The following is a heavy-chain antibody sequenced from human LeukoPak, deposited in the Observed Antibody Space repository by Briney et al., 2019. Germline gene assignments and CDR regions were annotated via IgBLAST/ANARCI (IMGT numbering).Heavy chain of an antibody. Sequence: GGSLRLSCAASGFTFSSYAMSWVCQAPGKGLEWVSAISGSGGSTYYADSVKGRFTISRDNSKNTLYLQMNSLRAEDTAVYYCAKLADYVWGSYRYLSFDYWGQGTLVTVSS. J-gene: IGHJ4*02. D-gene: IGHD3-16*02. V-gene: IGHV3-23*01. CDR3: AKLADYVWGSYRYLSFDY. CDR2: ISGSGGST. CDR1: GFTFSSYA.